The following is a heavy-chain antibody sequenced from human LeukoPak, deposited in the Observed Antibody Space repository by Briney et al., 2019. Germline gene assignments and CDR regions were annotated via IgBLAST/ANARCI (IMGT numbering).Heavy chain of an antibody. CDR1: GGSISSSSYY. CDR3: ASLTMVRGVTIDY. V-gene: IGHV4-39*07. D-gene: IGHD3-10*01. J-gene: IGHJ4*02. CDR2: IYYSGST. Sequence: SETLSLTCTVSGGSISSSSYYWGWIRQPPGKGLEWIGSIYYSGSTHYNPSLKSRVTISVDTSKNQFSLKLSSVTAADTAVYYCASLTMVRGVTIDYWGQGTLVTVSS.